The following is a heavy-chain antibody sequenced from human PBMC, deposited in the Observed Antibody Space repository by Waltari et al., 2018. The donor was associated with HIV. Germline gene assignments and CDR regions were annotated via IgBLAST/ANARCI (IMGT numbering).Heavy chain of an antibody. V-gene: IGHV3-74*01. CDR2: INTDGSTT. CDR3: ARARDSAMWGGSDY. Sequence: EVQLVESGGGLVQHGGSLRLSCAASGFTFSTYYMHWVRQAPGQGLVWVSRINTDGSTTNYADSVKGRITISRDKAKNILYLQINSLRAEDTAVYYCARARDSAMWGGSDYWGQGTLVTVSS. D-gene: IGHD5-18*01. CDR1: GFTFSTYY. J-gene: IGHJ4*02.